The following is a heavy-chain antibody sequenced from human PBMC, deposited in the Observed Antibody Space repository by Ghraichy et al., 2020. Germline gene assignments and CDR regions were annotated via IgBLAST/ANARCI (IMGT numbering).Heavy chain of an antibody. V-gene: IGHV3-53*01. J-gene: IGHJ4*02. CDR1: GFTVSSNY. Sequence: GGSLRLSCAASGFTVSSNYMSWVRQAPGKGLEWVSVIYTGGSTYYADSVKGRFTISRDKSKNTLYLQMNSLRAGDTAVYYCARVGDYTLDFWGQGTLVTVSS. CDR3: ARVGDYTLDF. CDR2: IYTGGST. D-gene: IGHD4-17*01.